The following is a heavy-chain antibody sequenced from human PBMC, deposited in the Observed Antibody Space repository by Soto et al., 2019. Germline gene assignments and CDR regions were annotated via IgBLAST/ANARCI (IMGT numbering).Heavy chain of an antibody. J-gene: IGHJ4*02. CDR3: ARGSGSSGWYGY. CDR2: IIPILGIA. Sequence: QVQLVQSGAEVKKPGSSVKVSCKASGGTFSSYTISWVRQAPGQGLEWMGRIIPILGIANYAQKFQGRVXIXAXISTSTAYMELSSLRSEDTAVYYCARGSGSSGWYGYWGQGTLVTVSS. CDR1: GGTFSSYT. D-gene: IGHD6-19*01. V-gene: IGHV1-69*02.